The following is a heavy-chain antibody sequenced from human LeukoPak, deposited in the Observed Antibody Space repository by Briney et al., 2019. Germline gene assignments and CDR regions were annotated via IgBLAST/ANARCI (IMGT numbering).Heavy chain of an antibody. D-gene: IGHD4-17*01. CDR3: ASGPRQVSIRCLDY. Sequence: SETLSLTCSVSGASISSSTYYWGWIRQPPGKGLEWIGAIYYTGTTYYNPSLKSRVTISVDTSKHHFSLNLSSVTAADTALYFCASGPRQVSIRCLDYGGQGTLVTVSS. CDR1: GASISSSTYY. V-gene: IGHV4-39*02. J-gene: IGHJ4*02. CDR2: IYYTGTT.